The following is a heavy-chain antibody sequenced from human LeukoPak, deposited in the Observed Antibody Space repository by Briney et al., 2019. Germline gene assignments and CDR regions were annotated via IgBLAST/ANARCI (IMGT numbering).Heavy chain of an antibody. V-gene: IGHV1-2*02. CDR1: GYTLIDYF. Sequence: ASVKVSCKASGYTLIDYFIHWVRQAPGQGLEWMGRINPKSGDTEYVQKFQGRVTMTRDTSISTLYMELTRLTSDDTAVYFCARDLTSTPYWELDYWGQGTLVTVSS. CDR3: ARDLTSTPYWELDY. D-gene: IGHD2-8*02. J-gene: IGHJ4*02. CDR2: INPKSGDT.